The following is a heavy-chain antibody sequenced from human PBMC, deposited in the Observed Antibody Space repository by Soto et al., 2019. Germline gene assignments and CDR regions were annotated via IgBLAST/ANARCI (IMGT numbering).Heavy chain of an antibody. J-gene: IGHJ4*02. CDR3: AKDVYPLEFDY. Sequence: PGGSLRLSCAASGFTFSSYSMNWVRQAPGKGLEWVSYISSSSSTIYYADSVKGRFTISRDNSKNTLYLQMNSLRAEDTAVYYCAKDVYPLEFDYWGQGTLVTVSS. CDR2: ISSSSSTI. V-gene: IGHV3-48*01. CDR1: GFTFSSYS.